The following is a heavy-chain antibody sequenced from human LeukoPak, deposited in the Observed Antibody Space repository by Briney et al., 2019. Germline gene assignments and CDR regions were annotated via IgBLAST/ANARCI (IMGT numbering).Heavy chain of an antibody. V-gene: IGHV4-4*07. CDR3: AGEPAGFSSGWYGFDY. CDR1: GGSISSYY. D-gene: IGHD6-19*01. Sequence: PSETLSLTRTVSGGSISSYYWSWIRQPAGKGLEWIGRIYTSGSTNYNPSLKSRVTMSVDTSKNQFSLKLSSVTAADTAVYYCAGEPAGFSSGWYGFDYWGQGTLVTVSS. J-gene: IGHJ4*02. CDR2: IYTSGST.